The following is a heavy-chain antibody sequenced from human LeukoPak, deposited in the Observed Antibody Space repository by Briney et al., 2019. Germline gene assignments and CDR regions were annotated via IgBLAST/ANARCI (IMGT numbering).Heavy chain of an antibody. CDR1: GFTFSSYA. V-gene: IGHV3-30-3*01. Sequence: GGSLRLSCAASGFTFSSYAMHWVRQAPGKGLEWVAVISYDGSNKYYADSVKGRFTISRDNSKNTLYLQMNSLRAEDTAVYYCASLYGTTGTDNFDYWGQGTLVTVSS. D-gene: IGHD1-1*01. J-gene: IGHJ4*02. CDR3: ASLYGTTGTDNFDY. CDR2: ISYDGSNK.